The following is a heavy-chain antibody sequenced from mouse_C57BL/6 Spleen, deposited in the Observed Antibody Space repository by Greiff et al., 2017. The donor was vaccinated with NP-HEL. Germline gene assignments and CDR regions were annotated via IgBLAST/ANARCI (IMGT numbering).Heavy chain of an antibody. J-gene: IGHJ3*01. D-gene: IGHD2-2*01. CDR1: GYSITSGYY. CDR2: ISYDGSN. Sequence: EVKLLESGPGLVKPSQSLSLTCSVTGYSITSGYYWNWIRQFPGNKLEWMGYISYDGSNNYNPSLKNRISITRDTSKNQFFLKLNSVTTEDTATYYCAREGGYDCFAYWGQGTLVTVSA. CDR3: AREGGYDCFAY. V-gene: IGHV3-6*01.